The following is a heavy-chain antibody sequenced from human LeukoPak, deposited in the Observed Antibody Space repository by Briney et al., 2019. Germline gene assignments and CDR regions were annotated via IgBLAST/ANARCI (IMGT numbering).Heavy chain of an antibody. CDR3: ARDPCHGALDY. D-gene: IGHD2-2*01. CDR2: IYSGGST. J-gene: IGHJ4*02. CDR1: GFTVSSNY. Sequence: PGGSLRLSCAASGFTVSSNYMSWVRQAPGKGLEWVSVIYSGGSTYYADSVKGRFTISRDNSKNTLYLQMNSLRAEDTAVYYCARDPCHGALDYWGQGALVTVSS. V-gene: IGHV3-53*01.